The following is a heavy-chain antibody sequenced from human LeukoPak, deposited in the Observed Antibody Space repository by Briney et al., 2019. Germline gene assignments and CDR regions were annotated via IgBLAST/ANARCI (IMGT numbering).Heavy chain of an antibody. V-gene: IGHV3-74*01. Sequence: GGSLRLSCAVSGFSISNYWMHWVRQAPGKGLVWVSRITNDGSVTVYADSVRGRFTISRDNAKNTLYLQMNSLRAEDTAVYYCARLKADTSGDYWGQGTLVTVSS. CDR2: ITNDGSVT. J-gene: IGHJ4*02. D-gene: IGHD3-10*01. CDR3: ARLKADTSGDY. CDR1: GFSISNYW.